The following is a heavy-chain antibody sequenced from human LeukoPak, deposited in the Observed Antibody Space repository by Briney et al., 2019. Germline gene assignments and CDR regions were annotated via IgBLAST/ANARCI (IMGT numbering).Heavy chain of an antibody. J-gene: IGHJ6*03. CDR3: AAGIVATTSHYYYYYMDV. D-gene: IGHD5-12*01. Sequence: SVKVSCKASGFTFTSSAMQWVRQARGQRLEWIGWIVVGSGNTNYAQKFQERVTITRDMSTSTAYMELSSLRSEDTAVYYCAAGIVATTSHYYYYYMDVWGKGTTVTISS. V-gene: IGHV1-58*02. CDR2: IVVGSGNT. CDR1: GFTFTSSA.